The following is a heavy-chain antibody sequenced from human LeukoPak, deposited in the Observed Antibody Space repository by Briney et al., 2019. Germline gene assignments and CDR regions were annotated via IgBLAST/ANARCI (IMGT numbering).Heavy chain of an antibody. CDR2: IIPIFGTA. D-gene: IGHD6-13*01. CDR1: GGTFSSYA. Sequence: GSSVKVSCKASGGTFSSYAISWVRQAPGRGLEWMGGIIPIFGTANYAQKFQGRVTITADESTSTAYMELSSLRSEDTAVYYCARHGAAAVLLFDYWGQGTLVTVSS. V-gene: IGHV1-69*01. J-gene: IGHJ4*02. CDR3: ARHGAAAVLLFDY.